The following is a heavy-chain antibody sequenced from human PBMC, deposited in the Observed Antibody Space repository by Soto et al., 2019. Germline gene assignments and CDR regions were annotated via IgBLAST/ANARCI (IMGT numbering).Heavy chain of an antibody. D-gene: IGHD6-19*01. Sequence: LGESLKISCKGSGYSFTSYWISWVRQMPGKGLEWMGRIDPSDSYTNYSPSFQGHVTISADKSISTAYLQWSSLKASDTAMYYCARHVRTAVAGDWFDPWGQGTLVTVSS. CDR1: GYSFTSYW. CDR2: IDPSDSYT. CDR3: ARHVRTAVAGDWFDP. J-gene: IGHJ5*02. V-gene: IGHV5-10-1*01.